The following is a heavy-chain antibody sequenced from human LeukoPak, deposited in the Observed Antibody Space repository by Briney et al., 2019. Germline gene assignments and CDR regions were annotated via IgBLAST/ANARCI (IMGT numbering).Heavy chain of an antibody. Sequence: PSETLSLTCTVSGYSISSPYYWGWIRQPPGKGLEWIGSFYHSGSTYYNPSLKSRVTISVDTPKNQFSLKLRSVTAADTAVYYCAREERGRGGFVDPWGQGTLVTVTS. CDR1: GYSISSPYY. CDR2: FYHSGST. CDR3: AREERGRGGFVDP. J-gene: IGHJ5*02. V-gene: IGHV4-38-2*02. D-gene: IGHD3-16*01.